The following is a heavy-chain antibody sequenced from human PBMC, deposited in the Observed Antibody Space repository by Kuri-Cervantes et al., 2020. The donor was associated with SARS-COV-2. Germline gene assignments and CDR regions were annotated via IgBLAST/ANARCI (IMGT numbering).Heavy chain of an antibody. J-gene: IGHJ4*02. V-gene: IGHV4-59*10. CDR2: IYTSGST. CDR1: GGSFSGYY. Sequence: SQTLSLTCAVYGGSFSGYYWSWIRQPAGKGLEWIGRIYTSGSTNYNPSPKSRVTISVDRSKNQFSLKLSSVTAADTAVYYCARGQYSSSWYSNLDYWGQGTLVTVSS. D-gene: IGHD6-13*01. CDR3: ARGQYSSSWYSNLDY.